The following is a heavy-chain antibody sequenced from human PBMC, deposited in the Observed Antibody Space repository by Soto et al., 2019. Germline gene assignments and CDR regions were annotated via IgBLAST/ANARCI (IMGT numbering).Heavy chain of an antibody. V-gene: IGHV4-31*03. CDR3: ARSVDP. CDR2: IFYSGTT. Sequence: QVQLQESGPGLVKPSQTLSLTCTVSGGSISRGGYYWNWIRQHPGKGLEWIGYIFYSGTTYYNPSVKSRVTTSVDPSKNQFSLKLSSVTAADTAVYYCARSVDPWGQGTLVTVSS. J-gene: IGHJ5*02. CDR1: GGSISRGGYY.